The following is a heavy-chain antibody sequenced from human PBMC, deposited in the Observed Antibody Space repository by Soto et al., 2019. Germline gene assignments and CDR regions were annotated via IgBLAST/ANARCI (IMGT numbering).Heavy chain of an antibody. J-gene: IGHJ4*02. CDR1: GGSISSSNW. CDR3: AREGSGSSFFDY. Sequence: QVQLQESGPGLVKPSGTLSLTCAVSGGSISSSNWWSWVRQPPGKGLEWIGETHHSGTTNYNPSLKSLVTISVDKSKNQFSLTLSSVTAADTALYYCAREGSGSSFFDYWGQGTLVTVSS. V-gene: IGHV4-4*02. D-gene: IGHD3-10*01. CDR2: THHSGTT.